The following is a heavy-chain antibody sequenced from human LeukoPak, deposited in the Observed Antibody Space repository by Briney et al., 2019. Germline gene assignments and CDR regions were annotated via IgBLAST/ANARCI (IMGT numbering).Heavy chain of an antibody. CDR1: GFTFSGYW. CDR3: ARDGFCSRASCFDY. Sequence: GGSLRLSCAASGFTFSGYWMTWVRQAPGKGLEWVAKIKQDGSEKYYVDSVKGRFTISRDNAENSLYLQMNSLRAEDTAVYYCARDGFCSRASCFDYWGQGTLVTVSS. CDR2: IKQDGSEK. J-gene: IGHJ4*02. D-gene: IGHD2-2*01. V-gene: IGHV3-7*05.